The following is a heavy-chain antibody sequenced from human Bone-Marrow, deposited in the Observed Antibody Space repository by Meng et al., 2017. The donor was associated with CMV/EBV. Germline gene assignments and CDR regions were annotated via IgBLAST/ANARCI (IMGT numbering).Heavy chain of an antibody. V-gene: IGHV3-48*01. CDR2: ISSSTNTI. Sequence: GGSLRLSCAASGFTFSTYSMNWVRQAPGKGLEWVSYISSSTNTIYYADSVKGRFTISRDNAKNSLYLQMNSLRAEDTAVYFCARNIVVVPAAIGRASNWFDPWGQGTLVTVSS. CDR1: GFTFSTYS. CDR3: ARNIVVVPAAIGRASNWFDP. J-gene: IGHJ5*02. D-gene: IGHD2-2*02.